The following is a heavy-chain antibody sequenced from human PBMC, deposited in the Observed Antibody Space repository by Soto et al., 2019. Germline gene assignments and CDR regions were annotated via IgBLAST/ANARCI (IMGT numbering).Heavy chain of an antibody. CDR1: GGSFSGYY. V-gene: IGHV4-34*01. CDR2: INHSGST. Sequence: SETLSLTCAVYGGSFSGYYWSWIRQPPGKGLEWIGEINHSGSTNYNPSLKSRVTISVDTSKNQFSLKLSSVTAADTAVYYCERGGNPPLRSLGGDYWGQGTLVPVYS. D-gene: IGHD3-3*01. CDR3: ERGGNPPLRSLGGDY. J-gene: IGHJ4*02.